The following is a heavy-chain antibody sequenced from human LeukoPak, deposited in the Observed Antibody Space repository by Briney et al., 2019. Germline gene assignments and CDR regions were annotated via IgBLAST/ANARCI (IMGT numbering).Heavy chain of an antibody. CDR1: GFTFSDSY. J-gene: IGHJ5*02. D-gene: IGHD6-19*01. Sequence: PGGSLRLSCAASGFTFSDSYMTWVRQAPGKGLEWVGFNRNQAHGGTTEYTASVKGRFTISRDDSKAITYLQMSSLRAEDTAVYYCGRHPYRSGYYAQNWFDPWGQGTLVTVSS. V-gene: IGHV3-71*01. CDR2: NRNQAHGGTT. CDR3: GRHPYRSGYYAQNWFDP.